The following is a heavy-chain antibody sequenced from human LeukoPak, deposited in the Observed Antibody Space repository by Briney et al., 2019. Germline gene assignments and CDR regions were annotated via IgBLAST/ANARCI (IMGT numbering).Heavy chain of an antibody. CDR2: ISGSGGST. CDR1: GFSFSSFS. CDR3: AKVWGAAGTSDYY. J-gene: IGHJ4*02. Sequence: GGSLRLSCAASGFSFSSFSMNWVRQAPGKGLEWVSAISGSGGSTYYADSVKGRFTISRDNSKNTLYLQMNSLRAEDTAVYYCAKVWGAAGTSDYYWGQGTLVTVSS. V-gene: IGHV3-23*01. D-gene: IGHD6-13*01.